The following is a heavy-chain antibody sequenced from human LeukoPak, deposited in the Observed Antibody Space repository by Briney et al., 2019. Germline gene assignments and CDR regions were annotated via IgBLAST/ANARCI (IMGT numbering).Heavy chain of an antibody. J-gene: IGHJ4*02. CDR3: ARKRDCGRFSCGAYYFES. Sequence: PGGALRLSCAASGFTFSNSGMDWVRQAPGKGLEWVSYISSSSSYIHYTDSVKGRFTIPRDNAKNSLHLQMNSLRAEDAAVYFCARKRDCGRFSCGAYYFESWGQGTLVTVSS. CDR1: GFTFSNSG. D-gene: IGHD2-15*01. V-gene: IGHV3-21*01. CDR2: ISSSSSYI.